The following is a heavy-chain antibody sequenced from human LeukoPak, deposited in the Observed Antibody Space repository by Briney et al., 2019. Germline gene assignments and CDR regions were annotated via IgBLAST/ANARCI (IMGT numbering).Heavy chain of an antibody. Sequence: SQTLSLTCTVSGGSISSGSYYWSWIRQPAGKGLEWIGRIYTSGSTYYNPSLKSRVTISVDTSKNQFSLKLSSVTAADTAVYYCASQGSQYGDFYDAFDIWGQGTMVTVSS. CDR1: GGSISSGSYY. CDR2: IYTSGST. V-gene: IGHV4-61*02. CDR3: ASQGSQYGDFYDAFDI. D-gene: IGHD4-17*01. J-gene: IGHJ3*02.